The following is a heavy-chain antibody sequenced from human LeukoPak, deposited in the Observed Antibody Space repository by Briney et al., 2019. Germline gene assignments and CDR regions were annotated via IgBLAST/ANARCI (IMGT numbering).Heavy chain of an antibody. D-gene: IGHD5-12*01. CDR3: ARATGYDGGYFDY. Sequence: PSETLSLTCTVSGGSISSYYWSWIRQPPGKGLEWIGYIYYSGSTNYNPSLKSRVPISVDTSKNQFSLKLSSVTAADTAVYYCARATGYDGGYFDYWGQGTLVTVSS. V-gene: IGHV4-59*01. CDR1: GGSISSYY. CDR2: IYYSGST. J-gene: IGHJ4*02.